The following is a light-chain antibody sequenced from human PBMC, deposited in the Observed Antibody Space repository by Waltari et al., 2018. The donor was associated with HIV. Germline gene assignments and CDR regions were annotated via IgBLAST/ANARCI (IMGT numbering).Light chain of an antibody. V-gene: IGKV2-28*01. Sequence: VLTQSPLSLPVVPGEPASLSCKPCQCHLHRRGFNYFHWYLQKPGQSPQLLIYLGSHRASGVSDRGSGGGAGTHFTLNLTRVEAEDVGVYCCMQSLQMPLPFGGGTKV. CDR1: QCHLHRRGFNY. CDR3: MQSLQMPLP. J-gene: IGKJ4*02. CDR2: LGS.